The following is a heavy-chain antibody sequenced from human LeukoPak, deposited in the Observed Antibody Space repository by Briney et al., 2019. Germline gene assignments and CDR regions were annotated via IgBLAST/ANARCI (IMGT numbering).Heavy chain of an antibody. D-gene: IGHD2-15*01. V-gene: IGHV1-2*02. Sequence: ASVTVSCKASGYTFTGYYMHWVRQAPGQGLEWMGWINPNSGGTNYAQKFQGRVTMTRDTSISTAYMELSRLRSDDTAVYYCASFIVVVVAAFDAFDIWGQGTMVTVSS. CDR3: ASFIVVVVAAFDAFDI. CDR2: INPNSGGT. J-gene: IGHJ3*02. CDR1: GYTFTGYY.